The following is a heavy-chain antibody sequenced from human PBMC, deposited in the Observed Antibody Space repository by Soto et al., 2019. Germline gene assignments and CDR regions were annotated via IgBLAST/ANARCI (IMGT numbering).Heavy chain of an antibody. J-gene: IGHJ4*02. D-gene: IGHD3-22*01. Sequence: GESLKISCKGSGYSFTSYWIGWVRQMPGKGLEWMGIIYPGDSDTRYSPSFQGQVTISADKSISTAYLQWSSLKASDTAMYYCARQYYDSSGYYYFDYWGQGTLVTVPQ. CDR3: ARQYYDSSGYYYFDY. V-gene: IGHV5-51*01. CDR1: GYSFTSYW. CDR2: IYPGDSDT.